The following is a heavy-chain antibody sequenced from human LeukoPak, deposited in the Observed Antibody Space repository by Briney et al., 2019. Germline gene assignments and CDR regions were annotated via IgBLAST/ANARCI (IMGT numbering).Heavy chain of an antibody. CDR1: GFTFSNYW. J-gene: IGHJ4*02. CDR2: MNSDGTGR. Sequence: PGGSLTLSCAASGFTFSNYWMHWARQVPGKGLVWVSGMNSDGTGRNYADAVKGRFTISRDNAKSTLYLEMNSLRAEDTAVYYCGRGKLPGTVTDWGQGTPVTVSS. CDR3: GRGKLPGTVTD. D-gene: IGHD1-1*01. V-gene: IGHV3-74*01.